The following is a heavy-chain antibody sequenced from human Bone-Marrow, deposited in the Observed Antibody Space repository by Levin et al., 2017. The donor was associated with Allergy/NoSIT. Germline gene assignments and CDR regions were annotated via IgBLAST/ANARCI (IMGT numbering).Heavy chain of an antibody. J-gene: IGHJ4*02. V-gene: IGHV1-46*01. CDR1: GYIFTRYY. Sequence: ASVKVSCKASGYIFTRYYIHWVRQAPGQGLEWMGVVNPTDGRTNYAQKFQGRVTLTSDTSTSTAHMELSSLTSDDTAVYFCARDQVGARGSLSDYWGQGTLVAVSS. D-gene: IGHD4-17*01. CDR3: ARDQVGARGSLSDY. CDR2: VNPTDGRT.